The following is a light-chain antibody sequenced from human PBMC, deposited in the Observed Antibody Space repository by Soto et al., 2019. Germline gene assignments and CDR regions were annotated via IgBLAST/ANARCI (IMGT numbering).Light chain of an antibody. CDR2: GAS. V-gene: IGKV3-20*01. CDR1: QSVSSSY. Sequence: EIVLTQSPGNLSLSPGERATLSCRASQSVSSSYLAWYQQTPGQAPSLLIYGASSRATGIPDRFSGSGSGTDFTLTISRLEPEDFAVYYCQQSGSSPITFGQGTRLEIK. J-gene: IGKJ5*01. CDR3: QQSGSSPIT.